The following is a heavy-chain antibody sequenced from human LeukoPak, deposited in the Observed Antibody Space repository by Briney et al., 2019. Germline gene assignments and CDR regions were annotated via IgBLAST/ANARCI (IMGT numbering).Heavy chain of an antibody. J-gene: IGHJ5*02. Sequence: SETLSLTCTVSGGSISSSSYYWGWIRQPPGKGLEWIGSIYYSGSTYYNPSLKSRVTISVDTSKNQFSLKLSSVTAADTAVYYCARGEWVVPAAIPDWFDPWGQVTLVTVSS. CDR2: IYYSGST. V-gene: IGHV4-39*07. CDR3: ARGEWVVPAAIPDWFDP. CDR1: GGSISSSSYY. D-gene: IGHD2-2*02.